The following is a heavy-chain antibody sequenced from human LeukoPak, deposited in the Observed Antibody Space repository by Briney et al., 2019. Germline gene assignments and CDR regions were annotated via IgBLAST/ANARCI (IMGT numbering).Heavy chain of an antibody. CDR1: GYTFTSYD. CDR2: MNPNSGNT. V-gene: IGHV1-8*01. CDR3: ARGLSLVRFLEWLYYYYGMDV. J-gene: IGHJ6*02. D-gene: IGHD3-3*01. Sequence: GASVKVSCKASGYTFTSYDINWVRQATGQGLEWMGWMNPNSGNTGYAQKFQGRVTMTRNTSISTAYMELSSLRSEDTAVYYCARGLSLVRFLEWLYYYYGMDVWGQGTTVTVSS.